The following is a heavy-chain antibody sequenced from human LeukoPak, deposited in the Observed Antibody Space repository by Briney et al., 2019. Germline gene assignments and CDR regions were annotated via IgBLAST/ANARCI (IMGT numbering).Heavy chain of an antibody. J-gene: IGHJ4*02. D-gene: IGHD1-1*01. V-gene: IGHV3-33*01. Sequence: PGGSLRLSCAASGFTFSSYGMHWVRQAPGKGLEWVAIIWYDGGIIDYTDSVKGRFTISRDNSKNTLYLQMNSLRAEDTAVYYCAREEHKNWKIDYWGQGTLVTVSS. CDR3: AREEHKNWKIDY. CDR1: GFTFSSYG. CDR2: IWYDGGII.